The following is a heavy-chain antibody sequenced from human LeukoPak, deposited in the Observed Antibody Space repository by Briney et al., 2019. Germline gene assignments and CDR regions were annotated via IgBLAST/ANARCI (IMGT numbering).Heavy chain of an antibody. CDR1: EFTFSDYY. D-gene: IGHD3-3*01. V-gene: IGHV3-11*01. J-gene: IGHJ4*02. CDR2: ISSSGSTI. Sequence: PGGSLRLSCAASEFTFSDYYMSWIRQARGKGLEWVSYISSSGSTIYYADSVKGRFTISRDNAKNSLYLQMNSLRAEDTAVYYCARDGVGHTRHYFDYWGQGTLVTVSS. CDR3: ARDGVGHTRHYFDY.